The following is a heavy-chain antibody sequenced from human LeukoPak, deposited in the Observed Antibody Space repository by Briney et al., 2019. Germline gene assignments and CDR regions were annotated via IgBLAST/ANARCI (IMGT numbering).Heavy chain of an antibody. D-gene: IGHD3-10*01. CDR2: INHSGST. Sequence: TSETLSLTCVVSGYSINSGYYWTWIRQPPGKGLEWIGEINHSGSTTYNPSLNNRVTISVDTSKNQFSPKLSSVTAADTAVYYCARPRYGSGSLDSWGQGTLVTVSS. V-gene: IGHV4-34*01. CDR1: GYSINSGYY. CDR3: ARPRYGSGSLDS. J-gene: IGHJ4*02.